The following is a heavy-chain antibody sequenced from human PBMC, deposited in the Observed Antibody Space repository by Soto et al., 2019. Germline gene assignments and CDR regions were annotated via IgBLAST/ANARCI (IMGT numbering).Heavy chain of an antibody. Sequence: GASVKVSCKASGYTFTGYYMHWVRQAPGQGLEWMGWINPNSGGTNYAQKFQGWVTMTRDTSISTAYMELSRLRSDDTAVYYCARDIVVVPAALYYMDVWGKGTTVTVSS. CDR3: ARDIVVVPAALYYMDV. CDR1: GYTFTGYY. V-gene: IGHV1-2*04. J-gene: IGHJ6*03. CDR2: INPNSGGT. D-gene: IGHD2-2*01.